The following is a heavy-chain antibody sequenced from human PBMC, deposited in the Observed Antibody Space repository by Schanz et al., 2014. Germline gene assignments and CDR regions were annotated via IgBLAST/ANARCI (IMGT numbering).Heavy chain of an antibody. CDR3: MAMGRNTSHYFDH. V-gene: IGHV3-23*04. CDR1: GFIVSDNY. Sequence: DVQLVESGGGLVQPGGSLRLSCAASGFIVSDNYMHWVRQAPGKGLEWVSAITGSGSKTYYADSVKGRFTIARDNSKNTLFLQMDSLRVEDTAVYYCMAMGRNTSHYFDHWGQGTLVTVSS. D-gene: IGHD1-1*01. CDR2: TGSGSKT. J-gene: IGHJ4*02.